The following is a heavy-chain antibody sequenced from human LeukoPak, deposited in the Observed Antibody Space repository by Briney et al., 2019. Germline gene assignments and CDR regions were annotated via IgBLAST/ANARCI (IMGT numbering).Heavy chain of an antibody. J-gene: IGHJ3*02. CDR1: GYSISSGYY. Sequence: SETLSLTCTVSGYSISSGYYWGWIRQPPGKGLEWIGSIYHSGSTYYNPSLKSRVTISVDTSKNQFSLNLSSVTAADTAVYYCARVYGAGYDFRGAFDIWGQGTVVTVSS. CDR3: ARVYGAGYDFRGAFDI. D-gene: IGHD5-12*01. V-gene: IGHV4-38-2*02. CDR2: IYHSGST.